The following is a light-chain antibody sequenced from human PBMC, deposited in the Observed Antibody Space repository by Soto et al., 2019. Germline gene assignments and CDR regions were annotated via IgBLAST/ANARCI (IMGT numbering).Light chain of an antibody. V-gene: IGKV3-15*01. CDR3: QQYNNWPPWT. CDR1: QSVSSN. Sequence: EIVMTQSPATLSVSPGERATLSCRASQSVSSNLAWYQQKPGQAPRLLIYGASTRATGIPARFSGSGSGTEFTLTISSLQSEDFAVYYCQQYNNWPPWTCGKGTKGDIK. CDR2: GAS. J-gene: IGKJ1*01.